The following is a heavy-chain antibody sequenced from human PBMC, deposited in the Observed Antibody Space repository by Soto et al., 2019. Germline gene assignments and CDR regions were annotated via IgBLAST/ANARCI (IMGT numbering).Heavy chain of an antibody. CDR1: GLTFSSYD. CDR2: IGTAGDT. D-gene: IGHD6-19*01. V-gene: IGHV3-13*01. CDR3: ARAKSSGWYSPSFDY. Sequence: GGSLRLSCAASGLTFSSYDMHWVRQATGKGLEWVSAIGTAGDTYYPGSVKGRFTISRENAKNSLYLQMNSLGAEDTAVYYCARAKSSGWYSPSFDYWGQGTLVTVSS. J-gene: IGHJ4*02.